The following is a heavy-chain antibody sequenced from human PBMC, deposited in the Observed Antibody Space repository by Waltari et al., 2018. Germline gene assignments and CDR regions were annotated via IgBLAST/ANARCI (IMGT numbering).Heavy chain of an antibody. CDR1: GYSISSGYY. CDR3: ARPIWNYDPNAFDI. Sequence: QVQLQESGPGLVKPSETLSLTCAVSGYSISSGYYWGWIRQPPGKGLEWIGSIYHSGSTYYNPSLKSRVTISVDTSKNQFSLKLSSVTAADTAVYYCARPIWNYDPNAFDIWGQGTMVTVSS. J-gene: IGHJ3*02. V-gene: IGHV4-38-2*01. CDR2: IYHSGST. D-gene: IGHD1-7*01.